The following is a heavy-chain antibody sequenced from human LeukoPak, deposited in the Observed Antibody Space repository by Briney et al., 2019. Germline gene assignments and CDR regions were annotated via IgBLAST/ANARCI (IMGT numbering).Heavy chain of an antibody. V-gene: IGHV3-21*01. CDR2: ISSSSSYI. CDR3: AREAIDFYDSSGPYYFDY. J-gene: IGHJ4*02. CDR1: GFTFSSYS. Sequence: GGSLRLSCAASGFTFSSYSMNWVRQAPGKGLEWVSCISSSSSYIYYADSVKGRFTISRDNAKNSLYLQMNSLRAEDTAVYYCAREAIDFYDSSGPYYFDYWGQGTLVTVSS. D-gene: IGHD3-22*01.